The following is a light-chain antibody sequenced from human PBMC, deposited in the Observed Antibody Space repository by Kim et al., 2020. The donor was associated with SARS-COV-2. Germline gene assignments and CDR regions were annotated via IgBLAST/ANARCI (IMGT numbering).Light chain of an antibody. CDR1: SGSIGSNY. V-gene: IGLV6-57*03. J-gene: IGLJ2*01. CDR2: EDN. CDR3: QSYDTNIVV. Sequence: GKTVTISCTRSSGSIGSNYGQWCQQRPGSAPNTVIYEDNQRPSGVPDRFSGSIDSSSNSASLTISGLKTEDEADYYCQSYDTNIVVFGGGTQLTVL.